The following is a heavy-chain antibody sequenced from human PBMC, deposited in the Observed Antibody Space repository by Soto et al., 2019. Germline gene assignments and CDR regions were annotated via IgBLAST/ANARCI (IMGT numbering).Heavy chain of an antibody. D-gene: IGHD5-12*01. CDR2: INPSGGST. CDR3: VRDSPIGSTFSGYDGIDY. V-gene: IGHV1-46*01. J-gene: IGHJ4*02. CDR1: GYTFTSYY. Sequence: ASVKVSCKASGYTFTSYYMHWVRQAPGQGFEWMGIINPSGGSTSYAQKFQGRVTMTRDTSTSTVYMELNSLRSEDTAVYYCVRDSPIGSTFSGYDGIDYWGQGTLVTVSS.